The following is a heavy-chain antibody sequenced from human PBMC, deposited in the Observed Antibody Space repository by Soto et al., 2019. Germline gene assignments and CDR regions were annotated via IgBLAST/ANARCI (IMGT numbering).Heavy chain of an antibody. V-gene: IGHV4-59*01. D-gene: IGHD3-16*01. CDR1: GGAISSYY. Sequence: QVQLQESGPGLVKPSETLSLTCTVSGGAISSYYWGWIRQPPGKGLEWIGYIYYSGSTNYNPSLKSRFTISVDTSKNQFTLKLSSVTAADTAVYYCARVRGGGGYYYYYMDVWGKGTTVTVS. J-gene: IGHJ6*03. CDR3: ARVRGGGGYYYYYMDV. CDR2: IYYSGST.